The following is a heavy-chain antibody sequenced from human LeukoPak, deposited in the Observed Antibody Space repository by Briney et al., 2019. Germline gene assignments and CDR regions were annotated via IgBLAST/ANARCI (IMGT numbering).Heavy chain of an antibody. Sequence: PSETLSLTCAVYGGSFSGYYWSWIRQPPGKGLEWIGEINHSGSTNYNPSLKSRVTISVDTSKNQFSLKLSSVTAADTAVYYCAMGWYYYDSSGYYGLSFDYWGQGTLVTVSS. V-gene: IGHV4-34*01. CDR2: INHSGST. CDR1: GGSFSGYY. D-gene: IGHD3-22*01. J-gene: IGHJ4*02. CDR3: AMGWYYYDSSGYYGLSFDY.